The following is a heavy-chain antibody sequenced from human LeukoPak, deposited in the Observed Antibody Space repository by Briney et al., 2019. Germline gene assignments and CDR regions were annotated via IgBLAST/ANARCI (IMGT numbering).Heavy chain of an antibody. J-gene: IGHJ6*03. CDR2: ISAYNGNT. V-gene: IGHV1-18*01. CDR1: GYTFTSYG. Sequence: ASVKVSCKASGYTFTSYGISWVRQAPGQGLEWMGWISAYNGNTNYAQKLQGRVTMTTDTSTSTAYMELRSLRSDDTAVYYCARAVVVAPVGYYYYMDVWGKGTTVTASS. D-gene: IGHD2-15*01. CDR3: ARAVVVAPVGYYYYMDV.